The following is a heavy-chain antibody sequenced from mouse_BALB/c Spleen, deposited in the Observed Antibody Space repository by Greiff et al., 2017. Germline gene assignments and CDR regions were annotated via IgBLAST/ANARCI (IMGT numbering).Heavy chain of an antibody. J-gene: IGHJ2*01. CDR1: GFTFSSYA. CDR2: ISSGGST. D-gene: IGHD2-4*01. V-gene: IGHV5-6-5*01. Sequence: EVKLMESGGGLVKPGGSLKLSCAASGFTFSSYAMSWVRQTPEKRLEWVASISSGGSTYYPDSVKGRFTISRDNARNILYLQMSSLRSEDTAMYYCATRITTLGYFDYWGQGTTLTVSS. CDR3: ATRITTLGYFDY.